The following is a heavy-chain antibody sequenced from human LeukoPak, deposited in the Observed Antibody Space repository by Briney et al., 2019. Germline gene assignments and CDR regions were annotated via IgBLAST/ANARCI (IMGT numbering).Heavy chain of an antibody. CDR3: ARDIAVAGTRGDFDY. J-gene: IGHJ4*02. CDR1: GYTFTSYA. V-gene: IGHV7-4-1*02. D-gene: IGHD6-19*01. Sequence: ASVKVSCKASGYTFTSYAMNWVRQAPGQGLEWMGWINTNTGNPTYAQGFTGRFVFSLDTSVSTAYLQISSLKAEDTAVYYCARDIAVAGTRGDFDYWGQGTLVTVSS. CDR2: INTNTGNP.